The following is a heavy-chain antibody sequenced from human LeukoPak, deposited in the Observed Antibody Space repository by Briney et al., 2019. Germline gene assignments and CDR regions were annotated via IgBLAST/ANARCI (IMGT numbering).Heavy chain of an antibody. V-gene: IGHV4-34*01. J-gene: IGHJ5*02. D-gene: IGHD3-3*01. CDR3: ARLTIFGVVPTVFDP. CDR1: GGSFSGYY. Sequence: SETLSLTCAAYGGSFSGYYWSWIRQPPGKGLEWIGEINHSGSTNYNPSLKSRVTISVDTSKNQFSLKLSSVTAADTAVYYCARLTIFGVVPTVFDPWGQGTLVTVSS. CDR2: INHSGST.